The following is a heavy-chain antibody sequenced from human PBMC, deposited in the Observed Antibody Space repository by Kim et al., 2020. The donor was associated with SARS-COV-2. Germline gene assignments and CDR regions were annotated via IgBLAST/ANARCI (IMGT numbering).Heavy chain of an antibody. V-gene: IGHV7-4-1*02. CDR2: INTNTGNP. J-gene: IGHJ5*02. Sequence: ASVKVSCKASGYTFTSYAMNWVRQAPGQGLEWMGWINTNTGNPTYAQDFTGRVVFALDTSVSTAYLQISSLKAEDTAVYYCARTSYHVVVVPAAPFDPWGQGTLVTVSS. CDR1: GYTFTSYA. CDR3: ARTSYHVVVVPAAPFDP. D-gene: IGHD2-2*01.